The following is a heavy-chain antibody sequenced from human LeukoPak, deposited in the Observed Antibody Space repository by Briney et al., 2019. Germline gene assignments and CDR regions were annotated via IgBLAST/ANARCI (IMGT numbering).Heavy chain of an antibody. J-gene: IGHJ5*02. CDR1: GYTFTGYY. Sequence: GASVKVSCKASGYTFTGYYMHWVRQAPGQGLEWMGWINPNSGGTNYAQKFQGRVTMTRDTSINTVYMELSGLRFNDTAVYFCARGTYGSGTYRWFDPWGHGTLVTVSS. CDR2: INPNSGGT. CDR3: ARGTYGSGTYRWFDP. V-gene: IGHV1-2*02. D-gene: IGHD3-10*01.